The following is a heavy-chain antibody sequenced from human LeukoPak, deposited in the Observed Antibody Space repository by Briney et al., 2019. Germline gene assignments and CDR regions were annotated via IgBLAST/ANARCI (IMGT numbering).Heavy chain of an antibody. Sequence: SETLSLTCTVFGGSISSYYWSWIRQPAGKGLEWIGRIYTSGSTNYNPSLKSRVTMSVDTSKNQFSLKLSSVTAADTAVYYCARGVSVSPFYYYYYMDVWGKGTTVTVSS. CDR2: IYTSGST. J-gene: IGHJ6*03. V-gene: IGHV4-4*07. CDR1: GGSISSYY. D-gene: IGHD6-13*01. CDR3: ARGVSVSPFYYYYYMDV.